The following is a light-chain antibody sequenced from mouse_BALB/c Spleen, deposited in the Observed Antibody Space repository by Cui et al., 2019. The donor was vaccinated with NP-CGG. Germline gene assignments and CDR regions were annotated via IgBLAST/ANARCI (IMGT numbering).Light chain of an antibody. J-gene: IGLJ1*01. CDR3: DLWYSNHWV. V-gene: IGLV1*01. Sequence: QAVVTQESALTTSPGETVTLTCRLSTGAVTTSNYANWVQEKPDHLFTGLIGGTNNRAPGVPARFSGSLIGDKAALTITGAQTEDEARYFCDLWYSNHWVFGGGTKLTVL. CDR1: TGAVTTSNY. CDR2: GTN.